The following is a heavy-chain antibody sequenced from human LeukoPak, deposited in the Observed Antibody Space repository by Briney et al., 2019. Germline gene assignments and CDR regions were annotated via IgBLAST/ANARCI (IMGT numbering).Heavy chain of an antibody. D-gene: IGHD5-12*01. CDR3: ARDGGGGYDDDAFDI. V-gene: IGHV3-21*01. Sequence: GGSLRLSCAASGFTFRSYYMTWVRQAPGKGLEWVSSISSSSSYIYYADSVKGRFTISRDNAKNSLYLQMNSLRAEDTAVYYCARDGGGGYDDDAFDIWGQGTMVTVSS. CDR1: GFTFRSYY. J-gene: IGHJ3*02. CDR2: ISSSSSYI.